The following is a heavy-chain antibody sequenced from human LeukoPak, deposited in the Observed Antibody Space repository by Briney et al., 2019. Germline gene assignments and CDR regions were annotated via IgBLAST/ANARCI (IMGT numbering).Heavy chain of an antibody. CDR1: GFTFSSYA. CDR3: AKNGDH. V-gene: IGHV3-9*01. Sequence: GGSLRLSCAASGFTFSSYAMSWVRQAPGKGLEWVSGISWNSGSIGYADSVKGRFTISRDNAKNSLYLQMNSLRAEDTALYYCAKNGDHWGQGTLVTVSS. CDR2: ISWNSGSI. J-gene: IGHJ4*02.